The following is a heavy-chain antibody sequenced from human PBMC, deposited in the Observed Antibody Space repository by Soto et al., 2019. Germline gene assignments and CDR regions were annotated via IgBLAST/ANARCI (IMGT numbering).Heavy chain of an antibody. D-gene: IGHD3-10*01. V-gene: IGHV1-18*01. CDR2: ISAYNGNT. CDR1: GYTFTNYG. J-gene: IGHJ4*02. Sequence: QVQLVQSGAEVKKPGASVKVSCKASGYTFTNYGISWVRQAPGQGLEWMGWISAYNGNTNYAQKVKGRVTMSTETSTSTAYMELRSLRSDDTAVYYCATSYGSGTDRYFDYWGQGTLVTVSS. CDR3: ATSYGSGTDRYFDY.